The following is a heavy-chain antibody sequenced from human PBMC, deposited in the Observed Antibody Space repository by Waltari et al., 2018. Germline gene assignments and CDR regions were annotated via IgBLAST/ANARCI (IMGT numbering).Heavy chain of an antibody. V-gene: IGHV4-59*11. Sequence: QVQLQESGPGLVKPSETLSLTCTVSGGSISSHYWSWIRQPPGKGLEWIGYIYYSGSPNYNPSRKSRVTISVDTAKNQFSLKLSSVTAADTAVYYCARDMVVVPAAMGRGYYYYYGMDVWGQGTTVTVSS. CDR3: ARDMVVVPAAMGRGYYYYYGMDV. D-gene: IGHD2-2*01. CDR1: GGSISSHY. J-gene: IGHJ6*02. CDR2: IYYSGSP.